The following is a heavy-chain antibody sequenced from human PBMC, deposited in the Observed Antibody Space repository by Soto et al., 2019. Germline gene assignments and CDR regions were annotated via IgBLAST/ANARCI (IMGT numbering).Heavy chain of an antibody. CDR1: GFTFSSYS. CDR2: FRTSGDGGTT. V-gene: IGHV3-23*01. CDR3: AKKVNSGPGSQYFDY. D-gene: IGHD3-10*01. J-gene: IGHJ4*02. Sequence: EVQLLESGGGLVQPGGSLRLSCEASGFTFSSYSMSWVRQAPGKGLEWVSGFRTSGDGGTTYYADSVKGRFTISRDNSKNMLFLQMNSLRAEDTAIYYCAKKVNSGPGSQYFDYWGQGTLVTVSS.